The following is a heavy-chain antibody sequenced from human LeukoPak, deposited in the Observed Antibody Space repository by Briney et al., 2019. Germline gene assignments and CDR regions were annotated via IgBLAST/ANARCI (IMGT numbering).Heavy chain of an antibody. J-gene: IGHJ4*02. CDR1: GGSVTTYH. V-gene: IGHV4-59*02. CDR3: VRYAGASGDSYYFDC. Sequence: SETLSLTCTVSGGSVTTYHWSWIRQPPGKGLEWIGDIYYSGSINFNPSLDSRVTISLDTSKEEFFLKLRSVTAADPRGYYCVRYAGASGDSYYFDCWGQGTRVTVSS. CDR2: IYYSGSI. D-gene: IGHD4-17*01.